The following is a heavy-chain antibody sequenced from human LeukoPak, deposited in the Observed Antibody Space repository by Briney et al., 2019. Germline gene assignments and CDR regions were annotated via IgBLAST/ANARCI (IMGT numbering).Heavy chain of an antibody. D-gene: IGHD6-19*01. Sequence: GGSLRLSCAASGFTVSSNYMNWVRQAPGKGLEWGSVIYSGGSTYYADSVKGRFTISRDNSKNTLYLQMNTLRAEDTAVCYCARRYSSGWWIDYWGQGTLVTVSS. J-gene: IGHJ4*02. CDR1: GFTVSSNY. V-gene: IGHV3-53*01. CDR3: ARRYSSGWWIDY. CDR2: IYSGGST.